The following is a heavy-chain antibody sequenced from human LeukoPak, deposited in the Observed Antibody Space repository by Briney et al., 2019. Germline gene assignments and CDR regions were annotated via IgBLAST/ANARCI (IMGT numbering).Heavy chain of an antibody. CDR2: IYYSGST. J-gene: IGHJ4*02. Sequence: SETLSLTCTVSGGSISSYYWSWIRQPPGKGLEWIGYIYYSGSTNYNPSLKSRVTISVDTSKNQFSLKLSSVTAADTAVYYCARLENWVFDYWGQGTLVTVSS. CDR1: GGSISSYY. CDR3: ARLENWVFDY. D-gene: IGHD7-27*01. V-gene: IGHV4-59*01.